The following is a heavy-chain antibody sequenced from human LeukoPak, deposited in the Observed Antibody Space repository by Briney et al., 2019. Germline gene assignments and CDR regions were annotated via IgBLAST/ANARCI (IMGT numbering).Heavy chain of an antibody. CDR1: GFTFSAYD. V-gene: IGHV3-30*02. D-gene: IGHD2-15*01. CDR2: IRFDGSSK. J-gene: IGHJ4*02. Sequence: GGSLRLSCAASGFTFSAYDMHWVRQAPGKGLEWVAFIRFDGSSKYYADSVRGRFTISRDTSGNTLFPQMNTLRPEDTAVYYCAKVRGYCSGGSCYSSIDYWGQGTLVTVSS. CDR3: AKVRGYCSGGSCYSSIDY.